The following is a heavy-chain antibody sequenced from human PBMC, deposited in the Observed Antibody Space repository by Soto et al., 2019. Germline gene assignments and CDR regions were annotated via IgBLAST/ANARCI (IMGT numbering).Heavy chain of an antibody. Sequence: EVQLMESGGGLVQPGGSLRLSCAASGFTFDNYAMNWVRQAPGKGLEWVSGISATGGSTYYAASVRGRFGISRDNSKNTLDLQMSSLGDEDTAVYYCARSLDVFLWLGELLSLGFDSWGQGTLVTASS. D-gene: IGHD3-10*01. J-gene: IGHJ4*02. CDR1: GFTFDNYA. CDR2: ISATGGST. V-gene: IGHV3-23*01. CDR3: ARSLDVFLWLGELLSLGFDS.